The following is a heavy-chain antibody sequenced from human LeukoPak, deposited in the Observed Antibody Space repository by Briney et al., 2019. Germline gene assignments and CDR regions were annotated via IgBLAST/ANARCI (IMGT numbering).Heavy chain of an antibody. CDR3: ASSCSGGSCYSEMATINWGFDY. CDR2: IYYSGST. CDR1: GGXIGSYY. D-gene: IGHD2-15*01. Sequence: SETLSLTCTVSGGXIGSYYWSWIRQPPGKGLEWIGHIYYSGSTDYNPSLRSRVTISVDTSKNQFSLKLSSVTAADTAVYYCASSCSGGSCYSEMATINWGFDYWGQGTLVTVSS. J-gene: IGHJ4*02. V-gene: IGHV4-59*08.